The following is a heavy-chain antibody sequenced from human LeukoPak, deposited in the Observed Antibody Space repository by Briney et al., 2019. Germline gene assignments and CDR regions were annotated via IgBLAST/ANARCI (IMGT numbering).Heavy chain of an antibody. J-gene: IGHJ5*02. Sequence: SETLSLTCTVSGGSIGSYYWSWIRQPAGKGLEWIGRIYTSGSTNYNPSLKSRVTMSVDTSKNQFSLKLSSVTAADPAVYYCARDVSLGNWFDPWGQGTLVTVSS. D-gene: IGHD7-27*01. V-gene: IGHV4-4*07. CDR3: ARDVSLGNWFDP. CDR1: GGSIGSYY. CDR2: IYTSGST.